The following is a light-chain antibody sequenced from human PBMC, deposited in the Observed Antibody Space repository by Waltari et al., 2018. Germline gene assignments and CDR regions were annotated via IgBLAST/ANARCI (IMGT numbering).Light chain of an antibody. CDR2: DVT. J-gene: IGLJ3*02. CDR1: TSALGGYNY. CDR3: CSFTSSSTWV. V-gene: IGLV2-14*03. Sequence: QSALTQSASVSGSLGQSLTMSSTGTTSALGGYNYVSWYQQHPGKAPKHILYDVTSRPPGVSNRFSGSKSGNTASLTISGLQAEDEADYYCCSFTSSSTWVFGGGTKLTVL.